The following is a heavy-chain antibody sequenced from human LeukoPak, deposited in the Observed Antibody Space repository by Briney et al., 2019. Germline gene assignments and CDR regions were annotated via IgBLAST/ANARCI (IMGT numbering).Heavy chain of an antibody. J-gene: IGHJ5*02. Sequence: GGSLRLSCAASGFTFSSYGMHWVRQAPGKGLEWVAVISYDGSNKYYADSVKGRFTIPRDNSKNTLYLQMNSLRAEDTAVYYCAKDQLRFLEWLFWPENWFDPWGQGTLVTVSS. CDR3: AKDQLRFLEWLFWPENWFDP. CDR2: ISYDGSNK. CDR1: GFTFSSYG. V-gene: IGHV3-30*18. D-gene: IGHD3-3*01.